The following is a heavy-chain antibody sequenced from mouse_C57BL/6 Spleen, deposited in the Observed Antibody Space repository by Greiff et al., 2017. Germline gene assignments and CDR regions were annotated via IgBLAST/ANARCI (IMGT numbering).Heavy chain of an antibody. CDR1: GYAFSSYW. CDR3: AREGDYGSSRDY. J-gene: IGHJ2*01. Sequence: VQLQQSGAELVKPGASVKISCKASGYAFSSYWMNWVKQRPGKGLEWIGQIYPGDGDTNYNGKFKGKATLTADKSSSTAYVQLNSLTAEDSAVYFCAREGDYGSSRDYWGQGTTLTVSS. CDR2: IYPGDGDT. V-gene: IGHV1-80*01. D-gene: IGHD1-1*01.